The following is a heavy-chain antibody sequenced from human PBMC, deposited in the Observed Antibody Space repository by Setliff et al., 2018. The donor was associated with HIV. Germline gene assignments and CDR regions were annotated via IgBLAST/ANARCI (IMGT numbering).Heavy chain of an antibody. J-gene: IGHJ3*02. V-gene: IGHV5-51*01. Sequence: GESLKISCKGSGYSFTSYWIGWVRQMPGKGLEWLGIIYPGDSDTRYSPSFQGQVTISADKSISTAYLQWSSLRASDTAMYYCARVVAGKSSTDGFDIWGQGTMVTVSS. CDR2: IYPGDSDT. CDR1: GYSFTSYW. D-gene: IGHD6-19*01. CDR3: ARVVAGKSSTDGFDI.